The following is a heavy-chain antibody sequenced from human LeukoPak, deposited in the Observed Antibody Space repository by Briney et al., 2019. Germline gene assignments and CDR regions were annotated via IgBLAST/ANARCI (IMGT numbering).Heavy chain of an antibody. D-gene: IGHD5-12*01. Sequence: ASVKVSCKASGYTFNGYYMHWVRQAPGQGLEWMGWINPNSGGTNYAQKFQGRVTTTRDTSISTAYMELSRLRSDDTAVYYCARVYSGYDGFYYGMDVWGQGTTVTVSS. J-gene: IGHJ6*02. CDR1: GYTFNGYY. V-gene: IGHV1-2*02. CDR2: INPNSGGT. CDR3: ARVYSGYDGFYYGMDV.